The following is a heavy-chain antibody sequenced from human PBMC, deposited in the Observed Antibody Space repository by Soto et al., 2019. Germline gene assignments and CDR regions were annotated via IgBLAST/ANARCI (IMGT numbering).Heavy chain of an antibody. Sequence: GGSLRLSCAASGFTFSSYGMHWVRQAPGKGLEWVAVISYDGSNKYYADSVKGRFTISRDNSKNTLYLQMNSLRAEDTAVYYCAKDYDILTGYYEGWFDPWGQGTLVTVSS. CDR1: GFTFSSYG. V-gene: IGHV3-30*18. D-gene: IGHD3-9*01. J-gene: IGHJ5*02. CDR3: AKDYDILTGYYEGWFDP. CDR2: ISYDGSNK.